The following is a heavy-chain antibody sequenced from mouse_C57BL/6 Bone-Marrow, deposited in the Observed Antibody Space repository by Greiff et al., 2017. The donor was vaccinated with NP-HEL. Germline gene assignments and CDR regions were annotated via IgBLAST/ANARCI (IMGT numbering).Heavy chain of an antibody. CDR2: IHPNSGST. J-gene: IGHJ1*03. CDR1: GYTFTSYW. D-gene: IGHD1-1*01. Sequence: QVQLQQPGAELVKPGASVKLSCKASGYTFTSYWMHWVKQRPGQGLEWIGMIHPNSGSTNYNEKFKSKATLTVDKSSSTAYMQLSRLTSEDSAVYYCARERTVVARYFDVWGTGTTVTVSS. V-gene: IGHV1-64*01. CDR3: ARERTVVARYFDV.